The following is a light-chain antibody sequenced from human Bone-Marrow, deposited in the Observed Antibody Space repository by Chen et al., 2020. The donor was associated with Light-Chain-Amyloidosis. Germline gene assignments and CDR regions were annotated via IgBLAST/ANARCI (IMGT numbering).Light chain of an antibody. J-gene: IGKJ1*01. Sequence: EIVLPQSPGPLSLSPGERATLSCRASQSVSSSYLAWYQQKPGQAPRLLIYGASSRATGIPDRFSGRGSGTDFTLTISRREPEECAVYYCQQYGSSPRTFGQGTKVEIK. CDR1: QSVSSSY. CDR3: QQYGSSPRT. V-gene: IGKV3-20*01. CDR2: GAS.